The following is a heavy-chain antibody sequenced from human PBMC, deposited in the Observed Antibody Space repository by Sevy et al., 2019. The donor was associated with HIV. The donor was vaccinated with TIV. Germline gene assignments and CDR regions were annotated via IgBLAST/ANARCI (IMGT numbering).Heavy chain of an antibody. CDR1: GGTFSSYA. CDR2: IIPIFGAA. J-gene: IGHJ3*02. Sequence: ASVKVSCKASGGTFSSYAINWVRQAPGQGLEWKGRIIPIFGAADYAQKFQGRVTITADESTSTVYMQLSRLRSEDTAVYYCASPAYCGGGNCYSSDAFDMWGQGTMVTVSS. D-gene: IGHD2-21*01. CDR3: ASPAYCGGGNCYSSDAFDM. V-gene: IGHV1-69*13.